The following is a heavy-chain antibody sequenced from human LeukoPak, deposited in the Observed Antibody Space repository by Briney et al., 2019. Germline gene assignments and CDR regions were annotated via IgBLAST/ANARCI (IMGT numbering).Heavy chain of an antibody. J-gene: IGHJ4*02. CDR1: AFTFSDYS. CDR2: ISGRSSTI. Sequence: GGSLRLSCAASAFTFSDYSMNWVRQAPGKGLEWVSYISGRSSTIYYADSVKGRFTISRDNAKSSMYLQMNSLRAEDTAVYYCARDRLKSGSYYFDYWGQGALVTVSS. CDR3: ARDRLKSGSYYFDY. V-gene: IGHV3-48*01. D-gene: IGHD1-26*01.